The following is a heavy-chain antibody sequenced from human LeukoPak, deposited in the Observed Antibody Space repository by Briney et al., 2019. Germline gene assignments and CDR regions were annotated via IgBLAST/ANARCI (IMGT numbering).Heavy chain of an antibody. J-gene: IGHJ4*02. CDR2: IYYSGNT. CDR1: GRSISNSNSY. CDR3: ARRRGLEPPDY. V-gene: IGHV4-39*01. Sequence: PSETLSLTCTVSGRSISNSNSYWGWLRQPPGTGLEWIGSIYYSGNTYYKPSLKSRVTMSVDTSKNQFALKLSSVTAADTAVYYCARRRGLEPPDYWGQGTLVTVSS. D-gene: IGHD1-1*01.